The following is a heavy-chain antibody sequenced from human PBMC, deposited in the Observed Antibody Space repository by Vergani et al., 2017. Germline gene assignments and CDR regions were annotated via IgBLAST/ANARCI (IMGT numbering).Heavy chain of an antibody. Sequence: QVQLQESGPGLVKPSETLSLTCTVSGGSISSYYWSWIRQPPGKGLEWIGYISYSGSTNYNPSLKSRVTISVDTSKNQFSLKLSSVTAADTAVYYCARARIAAAGNSYYYYGMDVWGQGTTVTVSS. CDR3: ARARIAAAGNSYYYYGMDV. CDR2: ISYSGST. D-gene: IGHD6-13*01. V-gene: IGHV4-59*01. J-gene: IGHJ6*02. CDR1: GGSISSYY.